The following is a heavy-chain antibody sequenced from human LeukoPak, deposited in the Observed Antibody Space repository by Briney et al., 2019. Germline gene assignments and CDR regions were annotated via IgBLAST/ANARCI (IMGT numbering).Heavy chain of an antibody. J-gene: IGHJ4*02. Sequence: GGSLRLSCAASGFTFSSYAMHWVRQAPGKGLEWVAVISYDGSNEYYADSVKGRLTISRDNSRNTLYLQMSSLRADDTAVYDCARDRSSFDLWGQGALVTVSS. CDR3: ARDRSSFDL. D-gene: IGHD6-13*01. CDR2: ISYDGSNE. V-gene: IGHV3-30-3*01. CDR1: GFTFSSYA.